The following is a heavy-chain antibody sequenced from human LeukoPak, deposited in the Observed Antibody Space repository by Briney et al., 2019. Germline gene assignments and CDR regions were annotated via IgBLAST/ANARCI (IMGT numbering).Heavy chain of an antibody. Sequence: PGGSLRLSCAASGFTFDDFGMSWVRQAPGKGLEWVSGINWNGGSTDSTDSVKGRFTISRDNAKNSLYLQMNSLRAEDTALYYCAKDMGIVGATGVSAFDIWGQGTMVTVSS. J-gene: IGHJ3*02. CDR2: INWNGGST. CDR3: AKDMGIVGATGVSAFDI. CDR1: GFTFDDFG. D-gene: IGHD1-26*01. V-gene: IGHV3-20*04.